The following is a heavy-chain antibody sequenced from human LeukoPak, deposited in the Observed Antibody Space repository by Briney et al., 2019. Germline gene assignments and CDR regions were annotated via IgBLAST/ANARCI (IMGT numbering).Heavy chain of an antibody. CDR2: IYYSGST. Sequence: PSQTLSLTCTVSGGSISSGGYYWSWIRQHPGKGLEWIGHIYYSGSTYYNPSLKSRVTISVDTSKNQFSLKLSSVTAADTAVYYCARGGTTVTPGLLWFDPWGQGTLVTVSS. J-gene: IGHJ5*02. CDR3: ARGGTTVTPGLLWFDP. CDR1: GGSISSGGYY. D-gene: IGHD4-17*01. V-gene: IGHV4-31*03.